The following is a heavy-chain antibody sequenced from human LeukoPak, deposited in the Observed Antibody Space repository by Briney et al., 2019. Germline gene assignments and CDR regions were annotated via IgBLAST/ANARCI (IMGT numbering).Heavy chain of an antibody. V-gene: IGHV4-59*01. D-gene: IGHD2-15*01. J-gene: IGHJ4*02. Sequence: SETLSLTCTVSGGSISSYYWSWIRQPPGKGLEWIGYIYYSGSTNYNPSLKSRVTISVDTSKNQFSLKLSSVTAADTAVYYCAREPYSSSFDYWGQGTLVXVSS. CDR1: GGSISSYY. CDR2: IYYSGST. CDR3: AREPYSSSFDY.